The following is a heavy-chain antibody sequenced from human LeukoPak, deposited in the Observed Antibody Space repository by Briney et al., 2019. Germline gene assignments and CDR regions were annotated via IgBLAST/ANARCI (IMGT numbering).Heavy chain of an antibody. Sequence: ASVKVSCKAYGYTFMSHGISWVRQAPGQGLEWMGWISAYNGNTNYAQKLQGRVTMTTDTSTSTAYMELRSLRSDDTAVYYYARGASGYYQNWLDPWGQGTLVTVSS. D-gene: IGHD3-22*01. CDR3: ARGASGYYQNWLDP. CDR1: GYTFMSHG. J-gene: IGHJ5*02. CDR2: ISAYNGNT. V-gene: IGHV1-18*01.